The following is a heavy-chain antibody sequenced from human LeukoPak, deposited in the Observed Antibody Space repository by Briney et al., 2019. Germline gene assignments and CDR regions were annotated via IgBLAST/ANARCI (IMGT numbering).Heavy chain of an antibody. CDR2: ISKDGTND. D-gene: IGHD3-10*01. Sequence: GGSLRLSCAASGFTFSSYDMHWVRQAPGKGLEWVAAISKDGTNDFYADSVKGRFSISRDNSKNTLYLQMNTLRPEDTTVYYCAKEGYYYSSGSYSRRAFDIWGQGTMVTVSS. J-gene: IGHJ3*02. V-gene: IGHV3-30*18. CDR3: AKEGYYYSSGSYSRRAFDI. CDR1: GFTFSSYD.